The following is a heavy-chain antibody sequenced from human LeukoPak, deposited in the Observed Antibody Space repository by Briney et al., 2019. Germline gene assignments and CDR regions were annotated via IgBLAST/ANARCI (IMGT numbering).Heavy chain of an antibody. D-gene: IGHD3-22*01. CDR1: GYTFTSYD. V-gene: IGHV1-8*03. Sequence: ASVKVSCKASGYTFTSYDINWVRQATGQGLEWMGWMNPNSGNTGYAQKFQGRVTITRNTSISTAYMELSSLRSEDTAVYYCARHYYDSSGYYFGLDCWGQGTLVTVS. CDR3: ARHYYDSSGYYFGLDC. CDR2: MNPNSGNT. J-gene: IGHJ4*02.